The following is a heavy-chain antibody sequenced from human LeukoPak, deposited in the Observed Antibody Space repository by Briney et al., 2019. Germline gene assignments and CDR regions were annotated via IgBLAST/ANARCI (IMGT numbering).Heavy chain of an antibody. D-gene: IGHD3/OR15-3a*01. CDR1: GFTFSDYY. CDR2: ISSSGSTI. CDR3: ARYGDGLVNWYFDL. J-gene: IGHJ2*01. V-gene: IGHV3-11*01. Sequence: PGGSLRLSCAASGFTFSDYYMSWIRQAPGKGLEWVSYISSSGSTIYYADSVKGRFTISRDSAKNSLYLQMNSLRAEDTAVYYCARYGDGLVNWYFDLWGRGTLVTVSS.